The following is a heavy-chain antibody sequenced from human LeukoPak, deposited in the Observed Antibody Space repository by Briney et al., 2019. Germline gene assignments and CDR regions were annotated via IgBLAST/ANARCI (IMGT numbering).Heavy chain of an antibody. CDR2: IYHSGST. CDR1: GGSISSGGYY. V-gene: IGHV4-30-2*01. D-gene: IGHD6-13*01. Sequence: SETLSLTCTVSGGSISSGGYYWSWIRQPPGKGLEWIGYIYHSGSTYYNPSLKSRVTISVDRSKNQFSLKLSSVTAADTAVYYCASEASIAAAGTFDYWGQGTLVTVSS. CDR3: ASEASIAAAGTFDY. J-gene: IGHJ4*02.